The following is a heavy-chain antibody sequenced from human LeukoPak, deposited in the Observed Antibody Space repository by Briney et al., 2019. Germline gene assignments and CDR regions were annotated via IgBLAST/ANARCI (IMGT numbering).Heavy chain of an antibody. CDR1: GGSISSGGYY. CDR2: IYYSGST. J-gene: IGHJ3*02. CDR3: ARDLESGDYYDSSGYQRRAFDI. Sequence: SETLSLTCTVSGGSISSGGYYWSWIRQHPGKGLEWIGYIYYSGSTYYNPSLKSRVTISVDTSKNQFSLKLSSVTAADTAVYYCARDLESGDYYDSSGYQRRAFDIWGQGTMVTVSS. D-gene: IGHD3-22*01. V-gene: IGHV4-31*03.